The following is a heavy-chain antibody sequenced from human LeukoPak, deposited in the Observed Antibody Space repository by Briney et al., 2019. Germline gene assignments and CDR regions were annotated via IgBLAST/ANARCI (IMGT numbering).Heavy chain of an antibody. J-gene: IGHJ3*02. V-gene: IGHV1-69*13. CDR3: AREQEGAFDI. Sequence: VASVKVSCKASGYTFTGYYMHWVRQAPGQGLEWMGGIIPIFGTANYAQKFQGRVTITADESTSTAYMELSSLRSEDTAVYYCAREQEGAFDIWGQGTMVTVSS. CDR1: GYTFTGYY. CDR2: IIPIFGTA.